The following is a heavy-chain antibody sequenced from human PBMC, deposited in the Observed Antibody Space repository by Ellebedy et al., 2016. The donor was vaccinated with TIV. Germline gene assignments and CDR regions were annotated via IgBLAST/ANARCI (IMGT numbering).Heavy chain of an antibody. D-gene: IGHD1-26*01. Sequence: PGGSLRLSCAASGLYFKKFVMGWVRQSPGKGLQWLSLITGDSGDTFYADSVRGRFTISRDDSASTLFLQMNSLRVEDTAIYYCVRDLHWSYFDWGQGTLVTVSS. J-gene: IGHJ4*02. CDR3: VRDLHWSYFD. CDR1: GLYFKKFV. CDR2: ITGDSGDT. V-gene: IGHV3-23*01.